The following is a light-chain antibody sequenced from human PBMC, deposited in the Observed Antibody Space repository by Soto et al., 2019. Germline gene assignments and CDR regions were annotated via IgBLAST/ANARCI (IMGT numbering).Light chain of an antibody. CDR3: QHSFSTPRT. J-gene: IGKJ1*01. CDR2: GAS. Sequence: DIQMTPSPSPLSASVGDRVSITCRASQTISTYLNWYQQKPGKAPKLLIYGASSLQSGVPSRFSGSGSGTDFTLTISSLQPEDFGSYYCQHSFSTPRTFGKGTKVDIK. V-gene: IGKV1-39*01. CDR1: QTISTY.